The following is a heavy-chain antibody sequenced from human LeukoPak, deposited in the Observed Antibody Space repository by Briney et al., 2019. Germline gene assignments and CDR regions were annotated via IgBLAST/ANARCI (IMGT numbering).Heavy chain of an antibody. J-gene: IGHJ3*02. CDR2: IVPIFGTA. Sequence: SVKVSCKASGGTFSSYAISWVRQAPGQGLEWMGGIVPIFGTANYAQKFQGRVTITADESTSTAYMELSSLRSEDTAVYYCARDNEDSSSSYDAFDIWGQGTMVTVSS. V-gene: IGHV1-69*13. CDR3: ARDNEDSSSSYDAFDI. D-gene: IGHD6-6*01. CDR1: GGTFSSYA.